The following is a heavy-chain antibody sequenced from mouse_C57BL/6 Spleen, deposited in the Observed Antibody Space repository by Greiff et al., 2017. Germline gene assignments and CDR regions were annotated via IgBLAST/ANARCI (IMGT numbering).Heavy chain of an antibody. D-gene: IGHD2-3*01. Sequence: VQLQQSGPVLVKPGASVKMSCKASGYTFTDYYMNWVKQSHGKSLEWIGVINPYNGCTSYNQKFKGKATLTVDKSSSTAYMELNCLTSEDSAVYYCARWLLRAYWGQGTLVTVSA. CDR2: INPYNGCT. CDR3: ARWLLRAY. J-gene: IGHJ3*01. V-gene: IGHV1-19*01. CDR1: GYTFTDYY.